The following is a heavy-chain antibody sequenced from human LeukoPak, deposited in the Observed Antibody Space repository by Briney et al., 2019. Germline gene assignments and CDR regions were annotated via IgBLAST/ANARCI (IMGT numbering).Heavy chain of an antibody. CDR3: AKDQGGITMIVVVITGGYFDY. D-gene: IGHD3-22*01. Sequence: GGSLRLSCTASGFTFSNFVMSWVRQAPGKGLEWVSSISDSGGTIYHTDSVKGRFTTSRDNSKKTLYLQMNSLRAEDTAVYYCAKDQGGITMIVVVITGGYFDYWGQGTLVTVSS. V-gene: IGHV3-23*01. J-gene: IGHJ4*02. CDR1: GFTFSNFV. CDR2: ISDSGGTI.